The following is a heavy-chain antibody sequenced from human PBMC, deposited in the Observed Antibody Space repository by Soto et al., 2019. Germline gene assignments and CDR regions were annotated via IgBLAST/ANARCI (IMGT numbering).Heavy chain of an antibody. V-gene: IGHV3-30*18. D-gene: IGHD3-22*01. CDR3: AKDEDSSGAPLDY. CDR1: GFTFSSYG. CDR2: ISYDGSNK. J-gene: IGHJ4*02. Sequence: GGSLRLSCAASGFTFSSYGMHWVRQAPGKGLEWVAVISYDGSNKYYADSVKGRFTISRDNSKNTLYLQMNSLRAEDTAVYYCAKDEDSSGAPLDYWGQGTLVTVSS.